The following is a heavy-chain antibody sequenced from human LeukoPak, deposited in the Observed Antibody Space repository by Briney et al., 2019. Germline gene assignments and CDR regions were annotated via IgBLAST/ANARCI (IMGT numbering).Heavy chain of an antibody. J-gene: IGHJ4*02. CDR2: IYPGDSDT. Sequence: NHGESLKISCKGSGYSFTSYWIGWVRQMPGKGLEWMGIIYPGDSDTRYSPSFQGQVTISADKSISTAYLQWSSLKASDTAMYYCARQPAVSPTGDTIFGVASFDYWGQGTLVTVSS. CDR3: ARQPAVSPTGDTIFGVASFDY. D-gene: IGHD3-3*01. CDR1: GYSFTSYW. V-gene: IGHV5-51*01.